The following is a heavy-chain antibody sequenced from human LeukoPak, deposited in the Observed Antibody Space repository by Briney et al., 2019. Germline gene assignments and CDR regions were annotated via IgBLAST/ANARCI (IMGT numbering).Heavy chain of an antibody. CDR2: ISGSGGST. J-gene: IGHJ6*02. Sequence: PGGSLRLSCAASGFTFSSYAMSWVRQAPGKGLEWVSAISGSGGSTYYADSVKGRFTISRDNSKNTLYLQMNSLRAEDTAVYYCAKEGAYGSGSYYKGYYYGMGVWGQGTTVTVSS. D-gene: IGHD3-10*01. CDR3: AKEGAYGSGSYYKGYYYGMGV. V-gene: IGHV3-23*01. CDR1: GFTFSSYA.